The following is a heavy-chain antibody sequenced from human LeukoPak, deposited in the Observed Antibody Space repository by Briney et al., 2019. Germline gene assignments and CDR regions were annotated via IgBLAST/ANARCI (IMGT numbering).Heavy chain of an antibody. CDR3: ARAVVITFGGAADY. CDR1: GGSFSGYY. D-gene: IGHD3-16*01. Sequence: PSETLSLTCAVYGGSFSGYYWTWIRQPPGKGLEWIGEINHSGSTNYNPSLRSRVTISIDTSKNQFSLKLNSVTAADTAVYYCARAVVITFGGAADYWGQGTLVTVSS. J-gene: IGHJ4*02. V-gene: IGHV4-34*01. CDR2: INHSGST.